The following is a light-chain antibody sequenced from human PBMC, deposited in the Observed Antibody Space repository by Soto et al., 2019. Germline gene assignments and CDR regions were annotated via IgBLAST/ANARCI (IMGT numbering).Light chain of an antibody. CDR1: QAISTW. CDR2: SAS. J-gene: IGKJ1*01. Sequence: DIQMTQSPSSVSASVGDRVTITCRSSQAISTWLAWYQQNPGKAPKLLIYSASNLQSGVPSRFSGSGSGTDFTLTISSLQPEDFAPYYCQQANSFTRTFGQGTKVEIK. CDR3: QQANSFTRT. V-gene: IGKV1D-12*01.